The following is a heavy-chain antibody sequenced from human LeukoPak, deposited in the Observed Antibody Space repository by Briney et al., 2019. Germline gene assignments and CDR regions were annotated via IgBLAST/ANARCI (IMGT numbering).Heavy chain of an antibody. CDR1: GFTFLNYG. V-gene: IGHV3-30*18. Sequence: PGGPLRLSCAASGFTFLNYGMHWVRQAPGKGLEWVAVISYDGSNKYYADSVKGRFTISRDNSKNTLYLQLTSLRAEDTAVYYCAKGGEVSTWYKRLKLYFDSWSRGTLVTVSS. J-gene: IGHJ4*02. CDR3: AKGGEVSTWYKRLKLYFDS. CDR2: ISYDGSNK. D-gene: IGHD6-13*01.